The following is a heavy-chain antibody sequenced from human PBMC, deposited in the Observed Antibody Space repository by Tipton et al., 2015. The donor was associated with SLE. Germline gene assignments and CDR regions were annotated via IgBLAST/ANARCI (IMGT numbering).Heavy chain of an antibody. CDR3: ARMRRGNYDWYFDL. Sequence: TLSLTCSVSADSIRRSYWSWIRQPPGKGLEWIGYIYYTGDTNYNPSLKSRVTISADTSKNQISLRLTSVTAAATALYYCARMRRGNYDWYFDLWGRGTLVTVSS. J-gene: IGHJ2*01. CDR1: ADSIRRSY. D-gene: IGHD3-16*01. CDR2: IYYTGDT. V-gene: IGHV4-59*12.